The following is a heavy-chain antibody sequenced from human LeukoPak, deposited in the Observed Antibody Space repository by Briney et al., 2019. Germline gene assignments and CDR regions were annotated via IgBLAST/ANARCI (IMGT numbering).Heavy chain of an antibody. CDR1: GYSISSGYY. Sequence: PSETLSLTXTVSGYSISSGYYWGWIRQPPGKGLEWIGSIYHSGSTYYNPSLKSRVTISVDTSKNHFSLKLRSVTAADTAVYYCARVPHSSSSEWFDPWGQGTLVTVSS. J-gene: IGHJ5*02. D-gene: IGHD6-6*01. CDR3: ARVPHSSSSEWFDP. CDR2: IYHSGST. V-gene: IGHV4-38-2*02.